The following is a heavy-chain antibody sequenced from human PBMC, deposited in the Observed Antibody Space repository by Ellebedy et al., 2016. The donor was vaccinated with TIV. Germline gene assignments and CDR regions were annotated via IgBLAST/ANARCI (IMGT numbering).Heavy chain of an antibody. D-gene: IGHD6-13*01. J-gene: IGHJ4*02. CDR3: AGISSSYYWGDF. Sequence: GESLKISXAASGFTFDDYGMSWVRQAPGKGLEWVSAISGNGASTYYADSMKGRFTISRDNSKNTLYLQINYLRAEDTAVYYCAGISSSYYWGDFWGQGTLVTVSS. V-gene: IGHV3-23*01. CDR1: GFTFDDYG. CDR2: ISGNGAST.